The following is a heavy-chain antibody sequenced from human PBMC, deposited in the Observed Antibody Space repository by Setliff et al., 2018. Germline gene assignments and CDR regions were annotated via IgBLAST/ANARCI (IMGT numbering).Heavy chain of an antibody. CDR3: ARDNGRLPTEKSPYYFYYMDV. CDR1: GFTFSDFS. D-gene: IGHD4-4*01. J-gene: IGHJ6*03. V-gene: IGHV3-21*01. CDR2: ISSSSHNI. Sequence: PGESLKISWAASGFTFSDFSINWVRQAPGKGLEWVSHISSSSHNIHYADSGKGRFTISRDNAKNSLYVQMKNLRAEDTAVYYCARDNGRLPTEKSPYYFYYMDVWGEGTTVTVSS.